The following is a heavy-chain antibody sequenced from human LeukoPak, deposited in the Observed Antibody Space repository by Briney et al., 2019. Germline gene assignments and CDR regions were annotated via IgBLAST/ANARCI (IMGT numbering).Heavy chain of an antibody. CDR1: GGTFSSYA. CDR2: IIPIFGTA. CDR3: ARSPPVYYDILTGYYFDY. D-gene: IGHD3-9*01. J-gene: IGHJ4*02. Sequence: SVKVSCKASGGTFSSYAISWVRQAPGQGLEWMGGIIPIFGTANYAQKFQGRVTITTDESTSTAYMELSSLSSEDTAVYYCARSPPVYYDILTGYYFDYWGQGTLVTVSS. V-gene: IGHV1-69*05.